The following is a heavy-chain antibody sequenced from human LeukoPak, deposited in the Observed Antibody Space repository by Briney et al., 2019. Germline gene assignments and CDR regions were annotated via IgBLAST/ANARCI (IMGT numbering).Heavy chain of an antibody. V-gene: IGHV3-21*01. CDR1: GFTFSSYS. CDR3: ARDPGFSAFDI. CDR2: ISSSSSYI. J-gene: IGHJ3*02. D-gene: IGHD3-3*01. Sequence: GGSLRLSCAASGFTFSSYSMNWVRQAPGKGLEWVSSISSSSSYIYYADSVKGRFTISRDNAKNSLYLQMNSLRAEDTAVYYCARDPGFSAFDIWGQGTLISVSS.